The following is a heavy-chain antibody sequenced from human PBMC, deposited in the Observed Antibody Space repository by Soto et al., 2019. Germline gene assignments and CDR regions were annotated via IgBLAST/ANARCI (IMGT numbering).Heavy chain of an antibody. Sequence: QVQLVESGGGVVQPGRSLRLSCAASGFTFSGYGMHWVRQAPGKGLEWVAVIWYDGSNKYYADSVKGRVTISRDNSKNTLYLQTNSLRAEETDVYYCPRYITPVYYDFWSGYAIDFWGKGTIVTVSS. CDR2: IWYDGSNK. CDR3: PRYITPVYYDFWSGYAIDF. D-gene: IGHD3-3*01. J-gene: IGHJ4*02. V-gene: IGHV3-33*01. CDR1: GFTFSGYG.